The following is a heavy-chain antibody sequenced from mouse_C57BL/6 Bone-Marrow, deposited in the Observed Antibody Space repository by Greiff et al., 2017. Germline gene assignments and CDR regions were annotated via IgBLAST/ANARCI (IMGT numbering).Heavy chain of an antibody. CDR2: IDPSDSYT. J-gene: IGHJ2*01. CDR3: ARGEGCDGYPGDYFDY. Sequence: VQLQQPGAELVMPGASVKLSCKASGYTFTSYWMHWVKQRPGQGLEWIGEIDPSDSYTNYNQKFKGKSTLTVDKSSSTAYMQLSSLTSEDSAVYYCARGEGCDGYPGDYFDYWGQGTTLTVSS. V-gene: IGHV1-69*01. D-gene: IGHD2-3*01. CDR1: GYTFTSYW.